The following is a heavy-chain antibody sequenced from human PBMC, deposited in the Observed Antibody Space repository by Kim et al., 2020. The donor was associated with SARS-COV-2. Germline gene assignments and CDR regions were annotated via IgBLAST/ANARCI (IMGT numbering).Heavy chain of an antibody. CDR2: IYSGGST. V-gene: IGHV3-66*01. CDR3: ARDLIYDILTGPRVYGMDV. D-gene: IGHD3-9*01. J-gene: IGHJ6*01. Sequence: GGSLRLSCAASGFTVSSNYMSWVRQAPGKGLEWVSVIYSGGSTYYADSVKGRFTISRDNSKNTLYLQMTSLRAEDTAVYYCARDLIYDILTGPRVYGMDV. CDR1: GFTVSSNY.